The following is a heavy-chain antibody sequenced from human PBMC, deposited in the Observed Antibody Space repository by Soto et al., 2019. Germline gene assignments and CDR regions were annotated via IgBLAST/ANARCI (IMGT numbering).Heavy chain of an antibody. CDR2: ISYDGSNK. Sequence: QVQLVESGGGVVQPGRSLRLSCAASGFTFSSYGMHWVRQAPGKGLEWVAVISYDGSNKYYADSVKGRFTISRDNSMNTLYLQMNSLRAEDTAVYYCAKDRASNDLFDYWGQGTLVTVSS. V-gene: IGHV3-30*18. CDR3: AKDRASNDLFDY. J-gene: IGHJ4*02. CDR1: GFTFSSYG. D-gene: IGHD4-4*01.